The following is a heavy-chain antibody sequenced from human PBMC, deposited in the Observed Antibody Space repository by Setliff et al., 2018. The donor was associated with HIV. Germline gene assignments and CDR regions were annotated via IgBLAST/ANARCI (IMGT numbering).Heavy chain of an antibody. CDR2: IDWDDAK. D-gene: IGHD3-22*01. Sequence: SGPTLVNPTQTLTLTCTFSGFSLSPRGMSVSWIRQPPGKALEWLARIDWDDAKYYSTSLKTRLTISKDTSKNQVVLTMTNMDPVDTATYYCAHRLRYYDPRGYYSYYFDYWGQGTLVTVSS. CDR1: GFSLSPRGMS. J-gene: IGHJ4*02. V-gene: IGHV2-70*12. CDR3: AHRLRYYDPRGYYSYYFDY.